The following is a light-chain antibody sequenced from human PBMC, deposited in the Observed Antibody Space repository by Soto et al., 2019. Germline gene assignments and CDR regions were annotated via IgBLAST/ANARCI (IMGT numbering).Light chain of an antibody. CDR2: AAS. CDR3: QQSYSTPMYT. CDR1: QSISSY. V-gene: IGKV1-39*01. J-gene: IGKJ5*01. Sequence: DIQMTQSPSSLSASLGDRVTITFRASQSISSYLNWYQQKPGKAPKLLIYAASSLQSGVPSRFSGSGSGTDFTLTISSLQPEDFATYYCQQSYSTPMYTFGQGTRLEIK.